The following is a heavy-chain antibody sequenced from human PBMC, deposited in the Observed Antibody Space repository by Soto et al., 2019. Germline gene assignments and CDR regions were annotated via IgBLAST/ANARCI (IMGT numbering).Heavy chain of an antibody. V-gene: IGHV1-18*01. D-gene: IGHD2-2*01. CDR2: ISAYNGNT. J-gene: IGHJ6*02. CDR3: ATYCSSTSCSPIYYYYGMDV. CDR1: GYTLTSYG. Sequence: QVQLVQSGAEVKKPGASVKVSCKASGYTLTSYGISWVRQAPGQGLEWMGWISAYNGNTNYAQKLQGRVTMTTDTSTSTAYMELRSLRSDDTAVYYCATYCSSTSCSPIYYYYGMDVWGQGTTVTVSS.